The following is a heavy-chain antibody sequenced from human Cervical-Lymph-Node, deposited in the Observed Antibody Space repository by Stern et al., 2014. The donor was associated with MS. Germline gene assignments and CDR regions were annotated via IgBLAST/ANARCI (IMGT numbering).Heavy chain of an antibody. J-gene: IGHJ3*02. CDR2: INAGNGNT. D-gene: IGHD2-15*01. Sequence: QVQLVQSGAEVKKPGASVKVSCKASGYTFITYAMHWVRQAPGQRLEWMGWINAGNGNTKYSQKFQGRVTITRDTSASTAYMELSSLRSEDTAVYYCARDRRECSGGNCPRGGFDIWGQGTMVTVSS. V-gene: IGHV1-3*01. CDR3: ARDRRECSGGNCPRGGFDI. CDR1: GYTFITYA.